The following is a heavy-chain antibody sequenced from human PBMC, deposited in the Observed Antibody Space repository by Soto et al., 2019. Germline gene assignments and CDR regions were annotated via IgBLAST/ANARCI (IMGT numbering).Heavy chain of an antibody. V-gene: IGHV3-48*03. CDR3: GSLYRISCYCPIDS. CDR1: GFTFSSYE. J-gene: IGHJ4*02. CDR2: LSSSGSTI. D-gene: IGHD6-13*01. Sequence: EVQLVESGGGLVQPGGSLSLSCAASGFTFSSYEMNWVRQAPGKGLEWFSYLSSSGSTIYYADSVKGRFTISRDNAKNSLYLHMNSLRAQDTAIYYCGSLYRISCYCPIDSCGKGTLVTVSS.